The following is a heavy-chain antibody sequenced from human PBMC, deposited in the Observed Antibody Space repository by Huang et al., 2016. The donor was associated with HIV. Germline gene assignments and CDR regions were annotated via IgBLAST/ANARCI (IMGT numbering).Heavy chain of an antibody. CDR3: AREAPGVGLTY. Sequence: QVQLQESGPGLVKPSETLSLTCTVSGGSVSSGSYYWSWIRQPPGKGLEWIGYIYDSGSTNYNPPLKSRGTIAVDTSKNQFSLKLSSVTAADTAVYYCAREAPGVGLTYWGQGTLVTVSS. CDR2: IYDSGST. CDR1: GGSVSSGSYY. V-gene: IGHV4-61*01. J-gene: IGHJ4*02. D-gene: IGHD1-26*01.